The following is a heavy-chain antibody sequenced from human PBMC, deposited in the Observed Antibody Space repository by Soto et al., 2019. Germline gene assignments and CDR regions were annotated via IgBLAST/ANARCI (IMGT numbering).Heavy chain of an antibody. V-gene: IGHV4-39*01. CDR1: GGSISSSSSY. CDR2: IYYSGST. Sequence: SETLSLTCTVSGGSISSSSSYWGWIRQPPGKGLEWIGSIYYSGSTYYNPSLKSRVTISVDTSKNQFSLKLSSVTAADTAVYYCARLYSGSPGDYWGQGTLVTVPQ. CDR3: ARLYSGSPGDY. J-gene: IGHJ4*02. D-gene: IGHD1-26*01.